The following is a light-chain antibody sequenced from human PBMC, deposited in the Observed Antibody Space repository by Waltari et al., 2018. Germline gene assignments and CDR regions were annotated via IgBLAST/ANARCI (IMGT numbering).Light chain of an antibody. CDR1: QSISSY. CDR2: AAS. J-gene: IGKJ4*01. CDR3: QQSYSTPLT. Sequence: DIQMTQSPSSLSASVGDRVTITCRASQSISSYLNWYQQKPGKAPKPLSYAASSLQSGVPSRFSGSGSGTDFTLTIRSLQPEDFATYYCQQSYSTPLTFGGGTKV. V-gene: IGKV1-39*01.